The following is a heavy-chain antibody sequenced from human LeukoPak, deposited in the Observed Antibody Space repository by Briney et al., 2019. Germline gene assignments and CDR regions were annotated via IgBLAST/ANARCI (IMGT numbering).Heavy chain of an antibody. CDR1: GGSMSPYH. Sequence: PSETLSLTCTVSGGSMSPYHWGWIRQPPGKGLEWTGYIYYSGSTNYNPSLKSRVTISVDTSKNQFSLKLSSVTAADTAVYYCARSWLQYSYWGQGTLVTVSS. J-gene: IGHJ4*02. CDR3: ARSWLQYSY. CDR2: IYYSGST. D-gene: IGHD5-12*01. V-gene: IGHV4-59*12.